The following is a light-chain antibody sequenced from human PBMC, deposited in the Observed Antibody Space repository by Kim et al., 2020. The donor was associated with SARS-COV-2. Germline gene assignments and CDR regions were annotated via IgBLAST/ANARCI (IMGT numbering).Light chain of an antibody. CDR3: CSYAGSYTLV. CDR2: DVS. V-gene: IGLV2-11*01. J-gene: IGLJ3*02. Sequence: QSALTQPRSVSGSPGQSVTISCTGTSNDVGAYNYVSWYQQHPGKAPKLMIYDVSKRPSGVPYRFSGSKSGNAASLTISGLQAEDEADFYCCSYAGSYTLVFGGGTQLTVL. CDR1: SNDVGAYNY.